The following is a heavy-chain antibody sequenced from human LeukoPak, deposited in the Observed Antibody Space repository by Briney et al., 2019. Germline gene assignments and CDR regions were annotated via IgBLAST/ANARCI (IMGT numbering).Heavy chain of an antibody. V-gene: IGHV3-74*01. J-gene: IGHJ3*02. Sequence: GGSLRHSCAASGFTFSSYWMNWVRQAPGKGLVWVSRIDTDGSSTTYADSVKGRLTISRDNAKNMLYLQMNTLRAEDTAVYYCARGLTIFGVVNDGLDIWGQGTKVTVSS. D-gene: IGHD3-3*01. CDR2: IDTDGSST. CDR3: ARGLTIFGVVNDGLDI. CDR1: GFTFSSYW.